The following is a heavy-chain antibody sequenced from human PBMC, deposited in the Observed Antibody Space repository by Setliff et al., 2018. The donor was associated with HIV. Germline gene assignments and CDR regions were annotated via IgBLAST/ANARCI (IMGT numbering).Heavy chain of an antibody. CDR2: VTVNGAT. V-gene: IGHV4-61*02. J-gene: IGHJ4*02. Sequence: PSETLSLTCTVSGDSMTSGSYYWTWIRQPAGKRLEWIGRVTVNGATEYNPSLQSRVTISVDTSENQFSLKLSSVTAADTAVYYCARQSTTSRDFDSWGQGTLVTVSS. D-gene: IGHD2-2*01. CDR1: GDSMTSGSYY. CDR3: ARQSTTSRDFDS.